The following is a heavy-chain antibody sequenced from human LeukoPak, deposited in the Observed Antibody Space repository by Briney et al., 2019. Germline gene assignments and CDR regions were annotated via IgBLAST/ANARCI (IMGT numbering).Heavy chain of an antibody. Sequence: GGSLRLSCAASGFTFSRYWMSWVRQAPGKGLEWMANIKQDGSEKYYVDSVKGRFTISRDNAKNSLYLQMNSLRAEDTAVYFCARDDNWASDFWGQGTLVTVSS. CDR2: IKQDGSEK. J-gene: IGHJ4*02. CDR1: GFTFSRYW. CDR3: ARDDNWASDF. D-gene: IGHD1-1*01. V-gene: IGHV3-7*04.